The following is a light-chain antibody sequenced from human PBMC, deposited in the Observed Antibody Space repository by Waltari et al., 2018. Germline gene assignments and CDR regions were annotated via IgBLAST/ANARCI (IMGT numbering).Light chain of an antibody. J-gene: IGLJ3*02. V-gene: IGLV2-8*01. CDR1: SRDVGGYNY. CDR3: SSYAGSNNLV. Sequence: QSALTQPPSASGSPGQTVTISCTGTSRDVGGYNYVSWYQQHPGKAPKLIIYEVNQRPSGVPDRFSGSKSGNTASLTVSGLQAEDEADYYCSSYAGSNNLVFGGGTKLTVL. CDR2: EVN.